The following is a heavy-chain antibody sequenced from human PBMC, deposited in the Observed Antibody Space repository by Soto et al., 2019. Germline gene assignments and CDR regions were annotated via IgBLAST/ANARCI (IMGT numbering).Heavy chain of an antibody. CDR2: ISGSGGST. J-gene: IGHJ4*02. V-gene: IGHV3-23*01. CDR1: GFTFSSSA. Sequence: QLGGSLRLSCAASGFTFSSSAMSWFRQGPGEGLEWVSAISGSGGSTYYADSVKGRFTIARDKSKNTLYMQMNILRAEDTAVYYCVKGDYWGQGALVTVAS. CDR3: VKGDY.